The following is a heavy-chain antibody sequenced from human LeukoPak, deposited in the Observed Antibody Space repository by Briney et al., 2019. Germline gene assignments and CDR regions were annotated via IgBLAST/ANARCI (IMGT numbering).Heavy chain of an antibody. CDR3: ARPGSYHDF. J-gene: IGHJ4*02. D-gene: IGHD1-26*01. CDR2: IHTSGAS. Sequence: PSETLSLTCTVSGASISNYYWSWVRQTPEKGREWMGHIHTSGASCYYPPLASPLTLSIATSTNHLSLNLTSATAADTAVYFCARPGSYHDFWGQGALVTVSS. V-gene: IGHV4-4*09. CDR1: GASISNYY.